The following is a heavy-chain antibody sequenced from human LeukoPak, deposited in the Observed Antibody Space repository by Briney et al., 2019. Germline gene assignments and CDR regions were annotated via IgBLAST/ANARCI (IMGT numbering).Heavy chain of an antibody. D-gene: IGHD3-22*01. V-gene: IGHV3-7*03. J-gene: IGHJ5*02. Sequence: GGSLRLSCAASGFTFSSYWMSWVRQAPGKGLEWVVNIKQDGSEKYYVDSVKGRFTISRDNAKNSLYLQMNSPRAEDTAVYYCARKKYYYDSSGLGWFDPWGQGTLVTVSS. CDR1: GFTFSSYW. CDR3: ARKKYYYDSSGLGWFDP. CDR2: IKQDGSEK.